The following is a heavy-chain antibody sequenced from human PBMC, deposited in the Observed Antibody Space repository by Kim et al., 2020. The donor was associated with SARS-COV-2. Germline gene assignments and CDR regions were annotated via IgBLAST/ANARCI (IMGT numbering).Heavy chain of an antibody. J-gene: IGHJ6*02. CDR3: ARSRDCSGGSCFTAFNYYYYGMDV. D-gene: IGHD2-15*01. CDR1: GGTFSSYA. Sequence: SVKVSCKASGGTFSSYAISWVRQAPGQGLEWMGGIIPIFGTANYAQKFQGRVTITADESTSTAYMELSSLRSEDTAVYYCARSRDCSGGSCFTAFNYYYYGMDVWGQGTTGTVSS. CDR2: IIPIFGTA. V-gene: IGHV1-69*13.